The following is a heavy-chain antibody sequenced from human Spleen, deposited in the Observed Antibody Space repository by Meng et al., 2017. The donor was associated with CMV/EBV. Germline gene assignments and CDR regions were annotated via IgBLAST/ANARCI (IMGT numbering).Heavy chain of an antibody. Sequence: CKASGYTLTDSDMHWARQAPGQGLEWMGIINPSGGRTTYAQKFQGRVTMTRDTSTSTVYMELTSLRSDDTAVYYCARRGGVEWLLSFWGQGTLVTVSS. CDR1: GYTLTDSD. CDR3: ARRGGVEWLLSF. V-gene: IGHV1-46*01. J-gene: IGHJ4*02. D-gene: IGHD3-3*01. CDR2: INPSGGRT.